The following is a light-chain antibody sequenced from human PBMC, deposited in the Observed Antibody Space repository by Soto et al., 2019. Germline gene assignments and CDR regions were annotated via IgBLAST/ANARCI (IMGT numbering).Light chain of an antibody. CDR2: WAS. CDR3: QQYYRAPLT. CDR1: RNILYSSNNKNY. J-gene: IGKJ4*01. V-gene: IGKV4-1*01. Sequence: DIVMTQSPDSLAVSLGERATINCKSSRNILYSSNNKNYLAWYQQKPGQPPKLLIYWASTRESGVPDRFSGSGSGTDFTLTISSLQAEDVAVYYCQQYYRAPLTFGGGTKVEIK.